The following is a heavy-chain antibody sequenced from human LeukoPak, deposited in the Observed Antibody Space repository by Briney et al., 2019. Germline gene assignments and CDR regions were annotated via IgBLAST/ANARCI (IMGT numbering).Heavy chain of an antibody. CDR3: ARAGSVAGTHWFDP. CDR2: IYYSGST. D-gene: IGHD6-19*01. J-gene: IGHJ5*02. Sequence: PSETLSLTCTVSGGSISSYYWSWIRQPPGKGLGWIGNIYYSGSTNYNPSLMSRVTISVDPSKNQFSLRLNSVTAADTAVYYCARAGSVAGTHWFDPWGQGTLVTVSS. V-gene: IGHV4-59*08. CDR1: GGSISSYY.